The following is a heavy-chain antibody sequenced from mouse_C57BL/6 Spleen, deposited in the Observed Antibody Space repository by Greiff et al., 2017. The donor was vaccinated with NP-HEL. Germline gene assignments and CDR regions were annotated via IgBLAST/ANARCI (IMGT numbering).Heavy chain of an antibody. Sequence: QVQLQQPGAELVRPGSSVKLSCKASGYTFTSYWMHWVKQRPIQGLEWIGNIDPSDSETHYNQKFKDKATLTVDKSSSTAYMQLSSLTSEDSAVYYCARAYGSSYWYFDVWGTRTTVTVSS. CDR1: GYTFTSYW. CDR3: ARAYGSSYWYFDV. CDR2: IDPSDSET. J-gene: IGHJ1*03. D-gene: IGHD1-1*01. V-gene: IGHV1-52*01.